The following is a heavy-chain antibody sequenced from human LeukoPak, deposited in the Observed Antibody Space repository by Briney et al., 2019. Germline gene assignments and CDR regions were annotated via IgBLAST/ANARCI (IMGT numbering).Heavy chain of an antibody. D-gene: IGHD3-22*01. J-gene: IGHJ4*02. CDR3: ARVTTGGYYNC. CDR2: IYTSGST. Sequence: PSQTLSLTCSVSGDSINRGSYYWRWIRQPAGKGLEWIGRIYTSGSTNYNPSRKSRVTMSFDASNNQFSLRLSSVTAADTAVYYCARVTTGGYYNCWGQGTLVTVSS. CDR1: GDSINRGSYY. V-gene: IGHV4-61*02.